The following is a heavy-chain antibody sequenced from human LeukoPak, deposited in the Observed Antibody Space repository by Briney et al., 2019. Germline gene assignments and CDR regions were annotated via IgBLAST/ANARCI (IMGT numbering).Heavy chain of an antibody. J-gene: IGHJ4*02. Sequence: GRSLRLSCAASGFTFDDYAMPWVRQAPGKGLEWVSGISWNSGSIGYADSVKGRFTISRDNAKNSLYLQMNSLRAEDTALYYCAKGRTMSSGWSYWGQGTLVTVSS. CDR1: GFTFDDYA. CDR2: ISWNSGSI. D-gene: IGHD6-19*01. V-gene: IGHV3-9*01. CDR3: AKGRTMSSGWSY.